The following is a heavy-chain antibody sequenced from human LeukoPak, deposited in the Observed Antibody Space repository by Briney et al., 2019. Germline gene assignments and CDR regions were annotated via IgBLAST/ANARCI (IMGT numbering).Heavy chain of an antibody. CDR3: TKDRPYSGSRNFDY. CDR1: GFTFKNAW. D-gene: IGHD1-26*01. J-gene: IGHJ4*02. Sequence: GGSLRLSCAPSGFTFKNAWMNWVRQAPGKGPEWVGRIKSKASGGTIDYAAPVKGRFTISRDDSNNVLYLQMNSLTTEDTGVYYCTKDRPYSGSRNFDYWGQGTLVTASS. CDR2: IKSKASGGTI. V-gene: IGHV3-15*01.